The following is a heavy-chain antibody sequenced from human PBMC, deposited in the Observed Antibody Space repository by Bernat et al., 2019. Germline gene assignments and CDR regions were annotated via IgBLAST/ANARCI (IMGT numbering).Heavy chain of an antibody. CDR3: ARGDDSSGYYAAIDY. V-gene: IGHV4-39*07. Sequence: QLQLQESGPGLVKPSETLSLTCTVSGGSISSSSYYWGWIRQPPGKGLEWIGSIYYSGSTYYNPSLKSRVTISVDMSKNQFSLKLSSVTAADTAVYYCARGDDSSGYYAAIDYWGQGTLVTVSS. CDR2: IYYSGST. CDR1: GGSISSSSYY. D-gene: IGHD3-22*01. J-gene: IGHJ4*02.